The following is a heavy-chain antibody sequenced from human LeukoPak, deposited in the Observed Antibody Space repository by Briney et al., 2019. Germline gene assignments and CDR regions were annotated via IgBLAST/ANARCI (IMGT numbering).Heavy chain of an antibody. CDR3: ARTHTPYYYDSSGYFWFDP. J-gene: IGHJ5*02. D-gene: IGHD3-22*01. CDR2: IYYSGST. CDR1: GGSISSGSYY. V-gene: IGHV4-61*10. Sequence: SETLSLTCTVSGGSISSGSYYWSWIRQPAGKGLEWIGSIYYSGSTNYNPSLESRVTISVDTSKNQFSLKLTSVSAADTAVYYCARTHTPYYYDSSGYFWFDPWGQGTLVTVSS.